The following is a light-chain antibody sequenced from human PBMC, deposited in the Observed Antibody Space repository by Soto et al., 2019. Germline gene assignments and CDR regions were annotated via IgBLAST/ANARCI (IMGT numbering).Light chain of an antibody. CDR1: QSVSSSY. V-gene: IGKV3-20*01. Sequence: EIVLTQSPGTLSLSPGERATLSCRASQSVSSSYLAWYQQKPGQAPRLLIYGASSRATGIPDRFSGSGSGTDFTLTISRMEPEDFAVYYCKYYGSSPLLTFGGGTKVEIK. CDR2: GAS. CDR3: KYYGSSPLLT. J-gene: IGKJ4*01.